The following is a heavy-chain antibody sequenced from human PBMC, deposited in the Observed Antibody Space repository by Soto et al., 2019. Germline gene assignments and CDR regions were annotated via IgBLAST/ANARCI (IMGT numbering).Heavy chain of an antibody. V-gene: IGHV6-1*01. CDR3: VRSRVFIAVAGMATYYYYYGMDV. J-gene: IGHJ6*02. CDR2: TYYRSKWYN. CDR1: GDSVSSDSAA. D-gene: IGHD6-19*01. Sequence: SQTLSLTCAISGDSVSSDSAAWNWIRQSPSRGLEWLGRTYYRSKWYNDYAVSVNGRITINPDTSKNHFSLQLNSVSPEDTAVYYCVRSRVFIAVAGMATYYYYYGMDVWGQGTTVTVSS.